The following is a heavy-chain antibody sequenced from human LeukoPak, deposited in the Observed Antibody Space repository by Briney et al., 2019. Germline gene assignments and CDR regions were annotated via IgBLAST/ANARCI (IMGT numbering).Heavy chain of an antibody. CDR3: ARDRARRYCSGGSCYSGYYGMDV. CDR2: IYSGGST. CDR1: GFTVSSNY. J-gene: IGHJ6*02. D-gene: IGHD2-15*01. Sequence: PGGSLRLSCAASGFTVSSNYMSWIRQAPGKRLEWVSVIYSGGSTYYADSVKGRFTISRDNSKNTLYLQMNSLRAEDTAVYYCARDRARRYCSGGSCYSGYYGMDVWGQGTTVTVSS. V-gene: IGHV3-66*01.